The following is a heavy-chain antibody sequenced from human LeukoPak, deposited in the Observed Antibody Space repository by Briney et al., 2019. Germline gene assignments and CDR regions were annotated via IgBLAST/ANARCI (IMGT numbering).Heavy chain of an antibody. V-gene: IGHV1-18*01. CDR2: ISAYNGNT. CDR3: ARDLGGSGSYYAPYFDY. J-gene: IGHJ4*02. Sequence: GASVKVSCKASGYTFTSYGISWVRQAPGQGLEWMGWISAYNGNTNYAQKLQGRVTMTTDTPTSTAYMELRSLRSDDTAVYYCARDLGGSGSYYAPYFDYWGQGTLVTVSS. CDR1: GYTFTSYG. D-gene: IGHD3-10*01.